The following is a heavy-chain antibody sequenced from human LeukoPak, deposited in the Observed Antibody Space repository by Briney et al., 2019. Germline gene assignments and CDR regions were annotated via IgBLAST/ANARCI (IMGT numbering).Heavy chain of an antibody. CDR1: GFTFGDYA. CDR2: ISSKAYGGTT. J-gene: IGHJ6*02. CDR3: TRDLGYSSSSFGMDV. Sequence: GRSLRLSCTASGFTFGDYAMSWVRQAPGKGLEWVGFISSKAYGGTTEYSASVKGRFTISRDDSKSIAYLQMNSLKTEDTAVYYCTRDLGYSSSSFGMDVWGQGTTVTVSS. V-gene: IGHV3-49*04. D-gene: IGHD6-6*01.